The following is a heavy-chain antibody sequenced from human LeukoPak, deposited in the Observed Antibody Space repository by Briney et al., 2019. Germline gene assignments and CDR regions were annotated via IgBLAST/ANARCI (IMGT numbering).Heavy chain of an antibody. Sequence: GGSLRLSCATSGFTFSNYWMSWVRRAPGEGLEWVANIKQDGSDKYYVDSVKGRFTISRDNAKNSLYLQMNTLRAEDTAVYYCARGEGLGTTNGGYYFAYWGQGSLVIVSS. CDR3: ARGEGLGTTNGGYYFAY. CDR1: GFTFSNYW. J-gene: IGHJ4*02. D-gene: IGHD1-26*01. V-gene: IGHV3-7*01. CDR2: IKQDGSDK.